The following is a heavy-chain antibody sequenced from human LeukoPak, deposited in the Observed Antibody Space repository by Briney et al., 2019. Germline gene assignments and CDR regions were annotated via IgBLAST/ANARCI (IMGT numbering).Heavy chain of an antibody. Sequence: PGGSLRLSCAASGFTFSRFTMNWVRQAPGKGLEWVAAISSSSCDIFYADSVKGRFSISRDNTQNSLSLQMNSLRAEDTAVYYCVREAAATLFDYWGQGTLVTVSS. D-gene: IGHD1-26*01. J-gene: IGHJ4*02. CDR2: ISSSSCDI. CDR3: VREAAATLFDY. CDR1: GFTFSRFT. V-gene: IGHV3-21*01.